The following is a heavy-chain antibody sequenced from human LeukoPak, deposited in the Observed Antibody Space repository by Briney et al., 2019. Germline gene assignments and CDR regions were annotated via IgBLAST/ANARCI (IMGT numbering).Heavy chain of an antibody. CDR3: AREQSVAATFYGMDV. Sequence: ASVKVSCKASGYTFTGYYMHWVRQAPGQGLEWMGWISAYSGNTNYAQKLQGRVTMTTDTSTSTAYMELRSLRSDDTAVYYCAREQSVAATFYGMDVWGQGTTVTVSS. D-gene: IGHD2-15*01. V-gene: IGHV1-18*04. CDR1: GYTFTGYY. J-gene: IGHJ6*02. CDR2: ISAYSGNT.